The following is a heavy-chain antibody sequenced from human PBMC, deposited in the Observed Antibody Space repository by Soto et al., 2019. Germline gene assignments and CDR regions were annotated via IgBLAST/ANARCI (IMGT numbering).Heavy chain of an antibody. V-gene: IGHV3-30*03. Sequence: GGALRLSCAASGFSFSNYGMHWVRQAPGKGLEWVAGVSYEGNAKDYADPMKGRLTISRDNSQNTLNLQMNSLRAEDTAVYYCARGKGNNWNYKGFESWGQGTLVTVSS. CDR3: ARGKGNNWNYKGFES. D-gene: IGHD1-7*01. CDR2: VSYEGNAK. J-gene: IGHJ5*01. CDR1: GFSFSNYG.